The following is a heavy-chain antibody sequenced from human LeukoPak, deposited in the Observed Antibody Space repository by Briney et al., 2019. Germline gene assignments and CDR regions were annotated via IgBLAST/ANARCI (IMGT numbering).Heavy chain of an antibody. CDR2: IRSDGSEK. CDR3: AKHDSSSVY. D-gene: IGHD3-22*01. CDR1: GFIFSNCG. V-gene: IGHV3-30*02. Sequence: GGSLRLSCAVSGFIFSNCGMHWVRQAPGKGLEWVAFIRSDGSEKNYAGSVKGRFTISRDNSRNTLYVQMNSLRADDTAVYYCAKHDSSSVYWGQGTLVTVSS. J-gene: IGHJ4*02.